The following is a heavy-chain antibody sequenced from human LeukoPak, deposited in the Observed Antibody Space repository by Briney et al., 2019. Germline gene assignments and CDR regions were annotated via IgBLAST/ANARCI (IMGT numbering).Heavy chain of an antibody. CDR2: ISSSSVYK. V-gene: IGHV3-21*01. CDR3: ARSPDSYYFYYNMDV. J-gene: IGHJ6*02. CDR1: GFTFSSYSSYS. Sequence: GGSLRLSCAASGFTFSSYSSYSMNWVRQAPGKGLEWVSSISSSSVYKYYADSVKGRFTVSRDNAKSSVYLQMNSLRAEDTAVYYCARSPDSYYFYYNMDVWGQGTTVTVSS.